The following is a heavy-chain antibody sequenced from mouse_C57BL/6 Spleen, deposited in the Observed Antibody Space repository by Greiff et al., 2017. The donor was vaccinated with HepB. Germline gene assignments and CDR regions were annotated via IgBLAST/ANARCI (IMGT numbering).Heavy chain of an antibody. J-gene: IGHJ2*01. CDR1: GYAFSSSW. Sequence: VQLQQSGPELVKPGASVKISCKASGYAFSSSWMNWVKQRPGKGLEWIGRIYPGDGDTNYNGKFKGKATLTADKSSSTAYMQLSSLTSEDSAVYFCASWFSYYFAYWGQCTTLTVSS. D-gene: IGHD2-2*01. V-gene: IGHV1-82*01. CDR3: ASWFSYYFAY. CDR2: IYPGDGDT.